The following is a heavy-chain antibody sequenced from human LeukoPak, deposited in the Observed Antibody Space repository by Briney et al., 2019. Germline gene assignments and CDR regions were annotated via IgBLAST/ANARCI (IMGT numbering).Heavy chain of an antibody. CDR1: GFTFSGYA. Sequence: GGPLRLSCAASGFTFSGYAMTWVCQAPGKGLEWVSTIGVSGGSTFYADSVKGRFTNSRDNSKNTLYLQMNSLRVEDTAVYYCAKGYYDSTGYPLRPSFDYWGQGTLVTVSS. CDR2: IGVSGGST. J-gene: IGHJ4*02. CDR3: AKGYYDSTGYPLRPSFDY. D-gene: IGHD3-22*01. V-gene: IGHV3-23*01.